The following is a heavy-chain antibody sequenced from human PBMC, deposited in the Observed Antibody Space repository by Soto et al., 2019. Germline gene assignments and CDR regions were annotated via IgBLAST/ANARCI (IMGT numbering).Heavy chain of an antibody. D-gene: IGHD4-17*01. J-gene: IGHJ4*02. V-gene: IGHV1-69*06. Sequence: AASVKVSCKASGGTFSSYAISWVRQAPGQGLEWMGGIIPIFGTANYAQKFQGRVTITADKSTSTAYMELSSLRSEDTAVYYCARVAYGGNSETDYWGQGTLVTVSS. CDR1: GGTFSSYA. CDR2: IIPIFGTA. CDR3: ARVAYGGNSETDY.